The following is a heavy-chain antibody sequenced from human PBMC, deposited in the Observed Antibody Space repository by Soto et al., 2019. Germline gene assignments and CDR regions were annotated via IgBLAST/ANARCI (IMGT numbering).Heavy chain of an antibody. V-gene: IGHV3-30-3*01. Sequence: QVQLVESGGGVVQPGRSLRLSCAASGFTFSSYAMHWVRQAPGKGLEWVAVISYDGSNKYYADSVKGRFTISRDNSKNTLYLQMNSLRAEDTAVYYCARVGVATMIGEGLEDYWGQGTLVTVSS. CDR3: ARVGVATMIGEGLEDY. CDR1: GFTFSSYA. CDR2: ISYDGSNK. D-gene: IGHD5-12*01. J-gene: IGHJ4*02.